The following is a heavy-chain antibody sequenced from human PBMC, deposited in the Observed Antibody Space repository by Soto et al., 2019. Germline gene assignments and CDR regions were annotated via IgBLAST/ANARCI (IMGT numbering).Heavy chain of an antibody. CDR3: AKDRGSVAAASYYFDY. D-gene: IGHD6-13*01. CDR2: ISGSGGST. Sequence: GGSLRLSCAASGFTFSSYAMSWVRQAPGKGLEWVSAISGSGGSTYYEDSVKGRFTISRDNSKNTRYLQRNSLRAEDTAVYYCAKDRGSVAAASYYFDYWGQGTLVTVSS. V-gene: IGHV3-23*01. CDR1: GFTFSSYA. J-gene: IGHJ4*02.